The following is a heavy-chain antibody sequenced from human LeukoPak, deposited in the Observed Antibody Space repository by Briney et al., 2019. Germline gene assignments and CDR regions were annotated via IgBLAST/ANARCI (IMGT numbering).Heavy chain of an antibody. Sequence: GGSLRLSCAASGFTFSSYSMNWVRQAPGKGLEWVSSISSSSSYIYYEDSVKGRFTISRDNAKNSLYLQMNSLRAEDTAVYYCARDSEMSREYYYDSSGYSHYFDYWGQGTLVTVSS. CDR2: ISSSSSYI. CDR3: ARDSEMSREYYYDSSGYSHYFDY. J-gene: IGHJ4*02. V-gene: IGHV3-21*01. D-gene: IGHD3-22*01. CDR1: GFTFSSYS.